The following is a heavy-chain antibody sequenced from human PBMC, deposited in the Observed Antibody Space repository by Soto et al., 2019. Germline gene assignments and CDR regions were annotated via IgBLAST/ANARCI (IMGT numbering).Heavy chain of an antibody. CDR1: GFTFSSYG. Sequence: QVQLVESGGGVVQPGRSLRLSCAASGFTFSSYGMHWVRQAPGKGLEWVAVIWYDGSNKYYADSVKGRFTISRDNSKNTLYLQMNCLRAEDTAVYYCARSGDYYGSGSGYWGQGTLVTVSS. CDR2: IWYDGSNK. J-gene: IGHJ4*02. CDR3: ARSGDYYGSGSGY. V-gene: IGHV3-33*01. D-gene: IGHD3-10*01.